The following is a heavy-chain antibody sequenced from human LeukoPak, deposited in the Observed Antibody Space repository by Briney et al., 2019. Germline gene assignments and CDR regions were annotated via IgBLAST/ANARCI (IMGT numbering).Heavy chain of an antibody. V-gene: IGHV1-69*05. D-gene: IGHD3-22*01. Sequence: ASVKVSCKASGGTFSSYSINWVRQTPGQGLEWMGGIIPIFGTANYAQRFQGRVTITTDESTSTAYMELSSPRSEDTAVYYCAGGADSSGYYHPDYFDSWGQGTLVTVSS. J-gene: IGHJ4*02. CDR2: IIPIFGTA. CDR3: AGGADSSGYYHPDYFDS. CDR1: GGTFSSYS.